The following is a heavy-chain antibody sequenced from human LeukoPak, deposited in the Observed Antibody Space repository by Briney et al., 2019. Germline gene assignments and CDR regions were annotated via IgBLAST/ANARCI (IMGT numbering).Heavy chain of an antibody. D-gene: IGHD5-18*01. CDR1: GFTFNNYA. Sequence: GGSLRLSCAASGFTFNNYAMTWVRQAPGKGLEWVSVINGGSGNSYYADSVKGRFTVSRDNSKNTLYLQMNSLRDEDTAVYYCAKGQEYNYGDSIDYWGQGTLVTVSS. CDR2: INGGSGNS. V-gene: IGHV3-23*01. CDR3: AKGQEYNYGDSIDY. J-gene: IGHJ4*02.